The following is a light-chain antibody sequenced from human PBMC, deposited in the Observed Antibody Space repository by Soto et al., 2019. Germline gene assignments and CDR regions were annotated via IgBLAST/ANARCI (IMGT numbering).Light chain of an antibody. CDR1: QSVSSSE. V-gene: IGKV3-20*01. CDR3: QHYGSSSPLP. Sequence: EIVLTQSPGTLSLSPGERATLSCRASQSVSSSELAWYQQKPDQAPRLLVYSASSRATGIPDRFSGSWSGTDFTLTISRLEPEDFAVYYCQHYGSSSPLPFGGGTKVEIK. CDR2: SAS. J-gene: IGKJ4*01.